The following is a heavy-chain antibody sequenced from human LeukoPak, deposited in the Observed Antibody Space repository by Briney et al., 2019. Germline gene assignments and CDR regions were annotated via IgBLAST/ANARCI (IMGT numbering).Heavy chain of an antibody. D-gene: IGHD3-9*01. CDR1: GGSISSYY. Sequence: PSETLSLTCTVSGGSISSYYWSWIRQPPGKGVEWIGYIYYSGSTNYNPSLKSRVTISVDTSKNQFSLKLGSVTAADTAVYYCARTSRDYDILTGYYSASFDYWGQGTLVTVSS. CDR3: ARTSRDYDILTGYYSASFDY. CDR2: IYYSGST. V-gene: IGHV4-59*01. J-gene: IGHJ4*02.